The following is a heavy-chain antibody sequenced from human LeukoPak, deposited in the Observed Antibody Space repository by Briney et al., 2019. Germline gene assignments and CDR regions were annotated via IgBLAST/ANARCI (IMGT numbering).Heavy chain of an antibody. CDR3: ARDGGGSYQVDY. V-gene: IGHV3-48*02. D-gene: IGHD1-26*01. Sequence: DSVKGRFTISRDNAKNSLYLQMNGLRDEDTAVYYCARDGGGSYQVDYWGQGTLVTVSS. J-gene: IGHJ4*02.